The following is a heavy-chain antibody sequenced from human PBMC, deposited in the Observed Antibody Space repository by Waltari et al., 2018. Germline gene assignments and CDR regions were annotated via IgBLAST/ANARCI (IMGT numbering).Heavy chain of an antibody. J-gene: IGHJ4*02. Sequence: QVPLQESGPGLVQPSETLPLTCAVAADSNTTASYWGWIRQPPGKGLEWIDYVYHFGSSSYNPSLKSRVTMSVDTSKRQFSLNLSSVTAADTAVYYCARHESAHYGGFDSWGRGTLVTVSA. V-gene: IGHV4-38-2*01. CDR2: VYHFGSS. CDR1: ADSNTTASY. CDR3: ARHESAHYGGFDS. D-gene: IGHD4-17*01.